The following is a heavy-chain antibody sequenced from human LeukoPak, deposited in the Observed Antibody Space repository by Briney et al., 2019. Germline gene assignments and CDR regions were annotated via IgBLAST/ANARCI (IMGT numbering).Heavy chain of an antibody. Sequence: PGGSLRLSCAASGFTFSSYSMNWVRQAPGEGLEWVSSITTSSSYLYYADSVKGRFTISRDNAKNSLYLQMNSLRAEDTAVYYCATDSLVATTKALDYWGQGTLVTVSS. CDR1: GFTFSSYS. CDR2: ITTSSSYL. CDR3: ATDSLVATTKALDY. D-gene: IGHD5-12*01. V-gene: IGHV3-21*01. J-gene: IGHJ4*02.